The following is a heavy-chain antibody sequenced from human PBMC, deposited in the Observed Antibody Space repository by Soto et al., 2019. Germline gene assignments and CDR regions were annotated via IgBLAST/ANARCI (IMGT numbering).Heavy chain of an antibody. CDR3: ARLSSSWYSSNWFDP. V-gene: IGHV1-18*01. CDR1: GYTFTSYG. D-gene: IGHD6-13*01. CDR2: ISAYNGNT. Sequence: ASVKVSCKASGYTFTSYGISWVRQAPGQGLEWMGWISAYNGNTNYAQKLQGRVTMTTDTSTSTAYMELRSLRSDDTAVYYCARLSSSWYSSNWFDPWGQGTLVTVSS. J-gene: IGHJ5*02.